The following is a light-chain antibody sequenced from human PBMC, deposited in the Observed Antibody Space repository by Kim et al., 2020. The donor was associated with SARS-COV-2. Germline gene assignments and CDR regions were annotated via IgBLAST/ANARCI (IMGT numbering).Light chain of an antibody. CDR2: DVS. CDR3: SSYTSSSTLDV. V-gene: IGLV2-14*03. Sequence: SLTFSYTGTSSDVGGYNYVSWYQQHPGKAPKLMIYDVSNRPSGVSNRFSGSKSGNTASLTISGLQAEDEADYYCSSYTSSSTLDVFGTGTKVTVL. J-gene: IGLJ1*01. CDR1: SSDVGGYNY.